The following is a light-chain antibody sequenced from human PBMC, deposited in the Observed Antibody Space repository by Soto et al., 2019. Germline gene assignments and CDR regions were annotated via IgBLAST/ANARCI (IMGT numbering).Light chain of an antibody. CDR2: DVS. J-gene: IGLJ2*01. CDR3: SSYTSSSTDVA. CDR1: SSDVDVYDY. V-gene: IGLV2-14*03. Sequence: QSALTQPASVSGSPGQSITISCSGTSSDVDVYDYVSWYQQHPGKAPKLMIYDVSDRPSGVSNRFSGSKSGNTASLTISGLQAEDEADYYCSSYTSSSTDVAFGGGTKVTVL.